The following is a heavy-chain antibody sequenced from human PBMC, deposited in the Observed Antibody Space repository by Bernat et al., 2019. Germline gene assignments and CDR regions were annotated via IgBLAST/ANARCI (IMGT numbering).Heavy chain of an antibody. CDR1: GFTFSNYG. Sequence: QVQLVESGGGVVQPGGSLRLSCATSGFTFSNYGMHWVRQAPGKGLEWVAFIRYDGSNKNHADSMKGRFTISRDNSKNTLFLQMNSLRVEDTAVYFCAKDRGRGYTYGVGGDDSRGQGTLVTVSS. CDR2: IRYDGSNK. CDR3: AKDRGRGYTYGVGGDDS. V-gene: IGHV3-30*02. D-gene: IGHD5-18*01. J-gene: IGHJ4*02.